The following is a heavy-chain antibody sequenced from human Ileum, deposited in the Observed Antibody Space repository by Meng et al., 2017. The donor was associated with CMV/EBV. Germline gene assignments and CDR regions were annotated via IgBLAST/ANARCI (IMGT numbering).Heavy chain of an antibody. J-gene: IGHJ3*02. CDR3: ARETYCSSTSCSYDAFDI. V-gene: IGHV1-2*02. Sequence: ASVKVSCKTSGYTFTGSYMYWVRQAPGQGLEWMGWINPKSGATNYAQKLQGRVTISVDTSKNQFSLKLSSVTAADTAVYYCARETYCSSTSCSYDAFDIWGQGTMVTVSS. CDR2: INPKSGAT. D-gene: IGHD2-2*01. CDR1: GYTFTGSY.